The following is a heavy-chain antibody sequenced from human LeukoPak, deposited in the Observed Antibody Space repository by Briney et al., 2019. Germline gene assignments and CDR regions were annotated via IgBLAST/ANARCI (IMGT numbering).Heavy chain of an antibody. V-gene: IGHV4-39*02. D-gene: IGHD3-16*01. CDR1: GGSISSSSYY. J-gene: IGHJ4*02. Sequence: SETLSLTCTVSGGSISSSSYYWGWIRQPPGKGLEWIGSIYYSGSTYYNPSLKSRVTISVDTSKNQFSLKLSSVTAADTAVYYCAREGGNLDYWGQGTLVTVSS. CDR3: AREGGNLDY. CDR2: IYYSGST.